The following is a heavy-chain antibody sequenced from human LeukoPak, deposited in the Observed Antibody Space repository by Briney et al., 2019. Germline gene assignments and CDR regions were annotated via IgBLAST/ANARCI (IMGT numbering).Heavy chain of an antibody. V-gene: IGHV3-9*01. Sequence: PGGSLRLSCAASGFTFDDYAMPWVRHAPGKGLEWVSGISWNSGSISYPDSVKGRFTISRDNAKNSLYLQMNSLRAEDTALYYCAKDKGFGSNYYYGMDVWGQGTTVTVSS. D-gene: IGHD3-10*01. J-gene: IGHJ6*02. CDR2: ISWNSGSI. CDR1: GFTFDDYA. CDR3: AKDKGFGSNYYYGMDV.